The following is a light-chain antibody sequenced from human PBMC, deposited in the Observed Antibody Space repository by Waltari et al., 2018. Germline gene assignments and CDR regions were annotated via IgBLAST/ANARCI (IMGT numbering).Light chain of an antibody. V-gene: IGLV4-69*01. J-gene: IGLJ3*02. CDR3: QTWNTDIHV. CDR1: SGHSSHT. CDR2: FNSDGSH. Sequence: QLELTQSPSASASLGASVKLTCTLSSGHSSHTIAWHQQQPEKGPRYLMKFNSDGSHSKGDGIPDRFSGARSGAERYLTISSLQSEDEADYYCQTWNTDIHVFGGGTKLTVL.